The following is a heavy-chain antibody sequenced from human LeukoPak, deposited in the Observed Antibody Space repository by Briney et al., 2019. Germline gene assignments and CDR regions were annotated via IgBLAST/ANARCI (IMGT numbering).Heavy chain of an antibody. CDR2: IYLSGST. D-gene: IGHD3-22*01. J-gene: IGHJ4*02. CDR3: ARGTYYYDSGADY. Sequence: SETLTLTFGVPGYSISSGDYSGWIRQPPGKGLEWIGSIYLSGSTYYNPSLKSRVTISIDTSKNQFSLKLSSVTAADTAVYYGARGTYYYDSGADYWGQGTLVTVSS. CDR1: GYSISSGDY. V-gene: IGHV4-38-2*01.